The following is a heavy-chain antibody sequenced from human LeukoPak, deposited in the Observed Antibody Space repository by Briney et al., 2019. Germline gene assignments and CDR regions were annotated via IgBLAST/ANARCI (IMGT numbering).Heavy chain of an antibody. D-gene: IGHD1-1*01. CDR2: IFPSGGEI. J-gene: IGHJ4*02. CDR1: GFTFSTFA. CDR3: ARGWRYGDY. V-gene: IGHV3-21*01. Sequence: GGSLRLSCEASGFTFSTFAMIWVRQPPGKGLEWVSSIFPSGGEIHYADSVRGRFTISRDNAKNSLYLQMNSLRVEDTAVYYCARGWRYGDYWGQGTLVTVSS.